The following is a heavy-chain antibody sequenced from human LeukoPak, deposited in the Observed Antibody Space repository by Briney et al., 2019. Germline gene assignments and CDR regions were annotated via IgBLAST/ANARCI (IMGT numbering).Heavy chain of an antibody. CDR1: GFTFSDYY. CDR2: ISSSGSTI. Sequence: GGSLRLSCAASGFTFSDYYMSWIGQAPGKGLEWVSYISSSGSTIYYADSVKGRFTISRDNAKNSLYLQMNSLRAEDTAVYYCARTLRWHPFDYWGQGTLVTVSS. V-gene: IGHV3-11*01. J-gene: IGHJ4*02. CDR3: ARTLRWHPFDY. D-gene: IGHD4-23*01.